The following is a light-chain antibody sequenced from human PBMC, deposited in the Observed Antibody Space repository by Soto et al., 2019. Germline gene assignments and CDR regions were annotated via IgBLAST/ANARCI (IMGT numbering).Light chain of an antibody. CDR2: SDD. CDR1: NSNIGRYS. J-gene: IGLJ3*02. Sequence: QSVLTQPPPLSGTPGQRVTISCSGSNSNIGRYSVNWYQHFPGPAPKILIYSDDGRPSWVPDRFSGSKSSTSASLAISGLQSEAEDEAYCAAWDDNLNGPLFGGGTKVTVL. V-gene: IGLV1-44*01. CDR3: AAWDDNLNGPL.